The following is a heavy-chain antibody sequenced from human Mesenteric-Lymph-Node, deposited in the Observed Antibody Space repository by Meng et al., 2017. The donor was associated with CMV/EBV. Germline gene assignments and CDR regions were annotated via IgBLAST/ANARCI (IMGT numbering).Heavy chain of an antibody. CDR2: IYYGGST. V-gene: IGHV4-39*07. J-gene: IGHJ6*02. CDR1: GGSVSIRSYY. Sequence: SETLSLTCTVSGGSVSIRSYYWGWIRQPPGKGLEWIGSIYYGGSTYYNPSLKSRVTISVDTSKNQFSLKLSSVTAADTAVYYCARVEQQLVNNYYYYYYGMDVWGQGTTVTVSS. CDR3: ARVEQQLVNNYYYYYYGMDV. D-gene: IGHD6-13*01.